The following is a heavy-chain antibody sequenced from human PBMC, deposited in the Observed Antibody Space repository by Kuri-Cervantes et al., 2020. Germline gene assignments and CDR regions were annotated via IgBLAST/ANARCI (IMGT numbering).Heavy chain of an antibody. D-gene: IGHD3-9*01. Sequence: SETLSLTCTASGGSINSYYWSWNRQPAGKGLEWIGRIYTCGSTNYNPSLKSRVTISVYKSKNQFSLKLSSVTAADTAVYYCARAGYLLTGGNWFDPWGQGTLVTVSS. CDR1: GGSINSYY. J-gene: IGHJ5*02. CDR3: ARAGYLLTGGNWFDP. CDR2: IYTCGST. V-gene: IGHV4-4*07.